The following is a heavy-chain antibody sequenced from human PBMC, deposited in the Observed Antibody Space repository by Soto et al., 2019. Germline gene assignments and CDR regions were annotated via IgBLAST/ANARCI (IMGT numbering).Heavy chain of an antibody. CDR3: AHSQFSRRGVTRAFDY. CDR1: GFSLSTSGVG. Sequence: QITLKESGPTLVKPTQTLTLTCTFSGFSLSTSGVGVGWIHQPPGKALEWLALIYWDDDKRYSPSLKSRLTTTTATSKNQVVLTMTNMDPVDTATYYCAHSQFSRRGVTRAFDYWGQGTLVTVSS. J-gene: IGHJ4*02. D-gene: IGHD3-10*01. V-gene: IGHV2-5*02. CDR2: IYWDDDK.